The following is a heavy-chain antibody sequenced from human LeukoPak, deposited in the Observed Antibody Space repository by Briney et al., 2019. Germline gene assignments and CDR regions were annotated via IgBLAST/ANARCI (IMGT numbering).Heavy chain of an antibody. CDR3: ARGNLWFGELWY. D-gene: IGHD3-10*01. Sequence: GGSLRLSCAASGFTFSSYAMHWVRQAPGKGLEWVAVISYDGSNKYYADSVKGRFTISRDNSKNTLYLQMNSLRAEDTAVYYCARGNLWFGELWYWGQGTLVTVSS. V-gene: IGHV3-30-3*01. CDR1: GFTFSSYA. CDR2: ISYDGSNK. J-gene: IGHJ4*02.